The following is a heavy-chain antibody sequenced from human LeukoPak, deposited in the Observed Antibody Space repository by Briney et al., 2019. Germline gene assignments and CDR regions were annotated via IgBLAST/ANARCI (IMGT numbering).Heavy chain of an antibody. CDR1: GYSFTSYW. CDR2: IYPGDSDT. D-gene: IGHD1-1*01. V-gene: IGHV5-51*01. Sequence: PGESLKISCKGSGYSFTSYWIGWVRQMPGKGLEWMGIIYPGDSDTRYSPSFQGQVTISADKSISTAYLQWSSLKASDTAMYYCARYQYKNYYYYYGMDVWGQGTTVTVSS. CDR3: ARYQYKNYYYYYGMDV. J-gene: IGHJ6*02.